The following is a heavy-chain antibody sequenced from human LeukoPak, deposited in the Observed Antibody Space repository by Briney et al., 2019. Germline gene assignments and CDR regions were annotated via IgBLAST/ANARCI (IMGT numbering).Heavy chain of an antibody. CDR2: ISWNSGII. CDR1: GVTFDDTA. D-gene: IGHD3-22*01. CDR3: AKAPPYYSDSSGYFQH. V-gene: IGHV3-9*01. J-gene: IGHJ1*01. Sequence: PGGSLRLSCAASGVTFDDTAMHWVRHVPGKGLEWVSGISWNSGIIDYADSVKGRFTISRDNAKNSLYLQMNNLRPDDTAFYYCAKAPPYYSDSSGYFQHWGQGTLVTVSS.